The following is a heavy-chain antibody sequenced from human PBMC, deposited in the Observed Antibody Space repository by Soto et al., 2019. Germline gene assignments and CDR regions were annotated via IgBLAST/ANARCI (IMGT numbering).Heavy chain of an antibody. CDR2: IGTAGDT. CDR1: GFTFSSYD. D-gene: IGHD6-13*01. Sequence: GGSLRLSCAASGFTFSSYDMHWVRQATGKGLEWVSAIGTAGDTYYPGSVKGRFTISRENAKNSLYLQMNSLRAGDTAVYYCARVLVNDAFDIWGQGTMVTVSS. J-gene: IGHJ3*02. CDR3: ARVLVNDAFDI. V-gene: IGHV3-13*01.